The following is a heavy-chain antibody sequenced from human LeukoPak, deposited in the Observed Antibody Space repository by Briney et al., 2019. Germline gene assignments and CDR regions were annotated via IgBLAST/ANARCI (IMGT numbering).Heavy chain of an antibody. D-gene: IGHD3-22*01. CDR3: ANGAYYYDSSGSVY. V-gene: IGHV3-23*01. CDR1: GFTFSSYA. Sequence: PGGSLRLSCAASGFTFSSYAMSWVRQAPGKGLEWVSAISGSGGSTYYADSVKGRFTISRDNSKNTLYLQMNSLTAEDTAVYYCANGAYYYDSSGSVYGGQGTLVTVTS. CDR2: ISGSGGST. J-gene: IGHJ4*02.